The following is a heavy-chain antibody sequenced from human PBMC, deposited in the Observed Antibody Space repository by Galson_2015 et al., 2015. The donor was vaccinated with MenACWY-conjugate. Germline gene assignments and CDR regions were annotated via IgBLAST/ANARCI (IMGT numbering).Heavy chain of an antibody. J-gene: IGHJ3*02. V-gene: IGHV1-46*03. CDR1: GYAFTTYY. Sequence: SVKVSCKASGYAFTTYYMHWVRQAPGQGLEWMGIINPSVGSTSYTQKFQGRVTVTRVTSTSTVYMELSSLRCEDTAIYYCSRDPIMAATTPDSAFDIWGQGTLVTVSS. D-gene: IGHD4-17*01. CDR3: SRDPIMAATTPDSAFDI. CDR2: INPSVGST.